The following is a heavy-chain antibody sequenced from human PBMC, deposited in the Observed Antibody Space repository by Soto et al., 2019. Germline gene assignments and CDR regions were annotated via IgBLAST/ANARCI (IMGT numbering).Heavy chain of an antibody. V-gene: IGHV4-38-2*02. CDR1: GYSISSGYY. J-gene: IGHJ5*02. D-gene: IGHD2-15*01. Sequence: SETLSLTCAVSGYSISSGYYWGWIRQPPGKGLEWIGSIYTSGSTNYNPSLKSRVTMSVDTSKNQFSLTLSSVTAADTAVYYCARDLGLGYCSGGSCYQGGFDPWGQGTQVTVSS. CDR3: ARDLGLGYCSGGSCYQGGFDP. CDR2: IYTSGST.